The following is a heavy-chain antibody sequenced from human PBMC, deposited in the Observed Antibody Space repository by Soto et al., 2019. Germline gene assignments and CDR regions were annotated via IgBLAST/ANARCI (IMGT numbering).Heavy chain of an antibody. D-gene: IGHD6-13*01. CDR2: ISKTGNTI. J-gene: IGHJ6*02. CDR3: VREAEVPDYHYYYGTDV. CDR1: GFTFSDYY. V-gene: IGHV3-11*04. Sequence: SLRLSFSASGFTFSDYYMSWIRQAPGKGLECISYISKTGNTIYYADSVKGRFTISRDNAKNALYLQMNSLRAGDTAVYYCVREAEVPDYHYYYGTDVCGQGTTVTVAS.